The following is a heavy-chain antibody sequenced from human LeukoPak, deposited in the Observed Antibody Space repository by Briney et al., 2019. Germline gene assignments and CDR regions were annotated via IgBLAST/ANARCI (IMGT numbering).Heavy chain of an antibody. CDR2: IYHSGST. Sequence: SGTLSLTCAVSVAPISSSNWWSWVRQPPGRGLEWIGEIYHSGSTNYIPSLKSRVTISLDKSKNQFSLKLNSVTAADTAVYYCARGGVYYGAGSNWFDPWGQGTLVTVSS. CDR3: ARGGVYYGAGSNWFDP. D-gene: IGHD3-10*01. V-gene: IGHV4-4*02. J-gene: IGHJ5*02. CDR1: VAPISSSNW.